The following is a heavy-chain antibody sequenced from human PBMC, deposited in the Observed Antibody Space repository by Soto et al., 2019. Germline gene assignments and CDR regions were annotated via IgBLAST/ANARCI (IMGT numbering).Heavy chain of an antibody. CDR3: AKYGRWLVHFYYYGMDV. J-gene: IGHJ6*02. V-gene: IGHV3-23*01. CDR2: ISGSGGST. D-gene: IGHD6-19*01. CDR1: GFTFSSYA. Sequence: EVQLLASGGGLVQPGGSLRLSCAASGFTFSSYAMSWVRQAPGKGLEWVSAISGSGGSTYYADSVKGRFTISRDNSKNTLYLQMNSLRAEDTAVYYCAKYGRWLVHFYYYGMDVWGQGTTVTVSS.